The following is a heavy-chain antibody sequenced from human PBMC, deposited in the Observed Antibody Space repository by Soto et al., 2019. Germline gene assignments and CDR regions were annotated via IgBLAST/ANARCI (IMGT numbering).Heavy chain of an antibody. CDR2: ISGSGGST. Sequence: PGGSLRLSCAASGFTFSSYAMSWVRQAPGKGLEWVSAISGSGGSTYYADSVKGRFTISRDNSKNTLYLQMNSLRAEDTAVYYCAKSVAILAYCGGDCYELIDYWGQGTLVTVSS. CDR3: AKSVAILAYCGGDCYELIDY. V-gene: IGHV3-23*01. J-gene: IGHJ4*02. CDR1: GFTFSSYA. D-gene: IGHD2-21*02.